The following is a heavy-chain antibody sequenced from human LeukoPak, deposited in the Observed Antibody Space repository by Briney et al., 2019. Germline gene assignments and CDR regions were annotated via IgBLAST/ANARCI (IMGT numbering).Heavy chain of an antibody. CDR2: ISGSGGST. CDR1: GFTFSNYW. Sequence: PGGSLRLSCAAAGFTFSNYWMHWVRQAPGKGLEWVSAISGSGGSTYYADSVKGRFTISRDNSKNTLYLQMNSLRAEDTAVYYCAKDLGHIFGSSTSVDCSGGSCYSSGAFDIWGQGTMVTVSS. V-gene: IGHV3-23*01. CDR3: AKDLGHIFGSSTSVDCSGGSCYSSGAFDI. D-gene: IGHD2-15*01. J-gene: IGHJ3*02.